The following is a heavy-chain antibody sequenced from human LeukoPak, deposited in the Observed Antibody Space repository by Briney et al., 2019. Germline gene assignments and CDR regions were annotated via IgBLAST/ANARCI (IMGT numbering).Heavy chain of an antibody. CDR3: ARVLVVYAILGAFDI. J-gene: IGHJ3*02. Sequence: PGGSLRLSCAASGFTFSSYGMHWVRQAPGKGLEWVAVIWYDGSNKYYADSVKGRFTISRDNSKNTLHLQMNSLRAEDTAVYYCARVLVVYAILGAFDIWGQGTMVTVSS. CDR2: IWYDGSNK. D-gene: IGHD2-8*02. V-gene: IGHV3-33*01. CDR1: GFTFSSYG.